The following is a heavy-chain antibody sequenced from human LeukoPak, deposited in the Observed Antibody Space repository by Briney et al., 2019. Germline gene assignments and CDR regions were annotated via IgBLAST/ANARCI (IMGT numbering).Heavy chain of an antibody. CDR2: IYYSGST. Sequence: SETLSLTCTVSGGSISSGGYYWSWIRQHPGKGLEWIGYIYYSGSTYYNPSLKSRVTISVDTSKNQFSLKLSSVTAADTAVYYCTSPRGTTGWFDPWGQGTLVTVSS. V-gene: IGHV4-31*03. CDR1: GGSISSGGYY. CDR3: TSPRGTTGWFDP. D-gene: IGHD3-16*01. J-gene: IGHJ5*02.